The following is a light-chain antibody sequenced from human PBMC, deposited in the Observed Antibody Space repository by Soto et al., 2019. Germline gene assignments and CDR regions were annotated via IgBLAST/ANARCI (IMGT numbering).Light chain of an antibody. J-gene: IGKJ1*01. V-gene: IGKV1-5*01. Sequence: ILLTQSPSTLSASVGDTVTLSCRASQAISVSLAWYRQKPGQAPNLLIYDASTLQEGVPSRFSGSGSGTEFTLTVTRQQPDVFATYFCQQYEKYSTFGQGTKVDVK. CDR1: QAISVS. CDR3: QQYEKYST. CDR2: DAS.